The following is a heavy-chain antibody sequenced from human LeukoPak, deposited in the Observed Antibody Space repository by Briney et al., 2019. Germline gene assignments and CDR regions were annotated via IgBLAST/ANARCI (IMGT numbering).Heavy chain of an antibody. Sequence: GGSLRLSCAASGSTFSSYDMTWVRQPPATGLERDGRIKSKTDGGTTDYPAPVKDRFTISRDDSKKTLYLQMNSLKTEDTAVYYCTTEPLIAVAGTYWGQGTLVTVSS. CDR2: IKSKTDGGTT. J-gene: IGHJ4*02. CDR1: GSTFSSYD. D-gene: IGHD6-19*01. CDR3: TTEPLIAVAGTY. V-gene: IGHV3-15*01.